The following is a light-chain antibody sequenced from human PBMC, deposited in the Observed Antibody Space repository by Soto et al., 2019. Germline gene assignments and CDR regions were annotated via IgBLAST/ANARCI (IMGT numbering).Light chain of an antibody. J-gene: IGKJ5*01. CDR1: ERIYSAY. CDR2: GTS. V-gene: IGKV3-20*01. CDR3: QQYGNSPIT. Sequence: EIGMTQSPGTLSLSRGERATLSFRASERIYSAYLGWYQQKPGQAPRLLIYGTSSRATGIPDRFSGSGSGTDFTLTISRLEPEDFAVYCCQQYGNSPITFGQGTRLEIK.